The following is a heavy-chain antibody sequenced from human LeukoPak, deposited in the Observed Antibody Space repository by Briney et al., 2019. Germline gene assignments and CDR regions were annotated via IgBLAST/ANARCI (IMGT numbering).Heavy chain of an antibody. J-gene: IGHJ5*02. D-gene: IGHD5-12*01. CDR2: IRGGADDT. Sequence: GGSLRLSCAASGFTFRSYSMAWVRLAPGKGLEWVSVIRGGADDTSYADSVKGRFTISRDNSKNTLFLQMDGLRVEDTAVYYCATSEFSGYDHPSWGQGTLVTVSS. V-gene: IGHV3-23*01. CDR1: GFTFRSYS. CDR3: ATSEFSGYDHPS.